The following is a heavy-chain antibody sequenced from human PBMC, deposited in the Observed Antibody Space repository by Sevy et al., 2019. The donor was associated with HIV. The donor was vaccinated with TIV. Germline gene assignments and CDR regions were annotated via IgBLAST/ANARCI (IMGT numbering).Heavy chain of an antibody. CDR2: INGRGGSA. CDR3: ARPTPRIAPSSAAFFDY. CDR1: GFTFSSFA. V-gene: IGHV3-23*01. Sequence: GGSLRLSCAASGFTFSSFAMSWVRHIPGKGLEWVSTINGRGGSAYYADSVKGRFTLYRDNSNNTVFLQMNRLRDEDTAVSYCARPTPRIAPSSAAFFDYWGQGTLVTVSS. J-gene: IGHJ4*02. D-gene: IGHD1-26*01.